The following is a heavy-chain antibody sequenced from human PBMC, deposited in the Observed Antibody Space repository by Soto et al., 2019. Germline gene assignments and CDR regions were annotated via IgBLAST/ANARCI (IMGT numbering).Heavy chain of an antibody. D-gene: IGHD1-1*01. CDR1: GGSFSGYF. CDR2: INHSGIT. J-gene: IGHJ4*02. CDR3: VRGPYNYNSRYFDY. V-gene: IGHV4-34*01. Sequence: KTSETLPLTCTVSGGSFSGYFWTWIRQPPGKGLEWLAEINHSGITNYNPSVESRVSMSVDTSKNQFSLRLYSVTAADTAVYYCVRGPYNYNSRYFDYWGQGTLVTVPS.